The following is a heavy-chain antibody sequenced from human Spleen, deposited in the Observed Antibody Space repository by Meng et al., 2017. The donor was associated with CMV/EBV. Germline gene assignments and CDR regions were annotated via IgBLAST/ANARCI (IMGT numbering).Heavy chain of an antibody. J-gene: IGHJ4*02. CDR3: ARGPHYYDSSGYYYDY. Sequence: SGGSFNNYGFNWVRQAPGQGLEWMGRVVPILDKTNYAQKFQGRVTITRNTSISTAYMELSSLRSEDTAVYYCARGPHYYDSSGYYYDYWGQGTLVTVSS. CDR2: VVPILDKT. D-gene: IGHD3-22*01. CDR1: GGSFNNYG. V-gene: IGHV1-8*01.